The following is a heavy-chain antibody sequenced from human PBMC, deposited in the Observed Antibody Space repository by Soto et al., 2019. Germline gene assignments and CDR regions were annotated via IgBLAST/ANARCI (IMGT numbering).Heavy chain of an antibody. CDR3: TYAVAAAALDFDY. J-gene: IGHJ4*02. CDR2: IWHSGTT. V-gene: IGHV4-4*02. Sequence: QVRLQESGPGLVEPSGTLSLTCAVSGASISSGNWWHWVRQSPGKGLEWLGEIWHSGTTNYSPSFKSRVTIPVDKSKNTFSLRLTSVTAADTAVYYCTYAVAAAALDFDYWGQGTLVTVSS. D-gene: IGHD6-13*01. CDR1: GASISSGNW.